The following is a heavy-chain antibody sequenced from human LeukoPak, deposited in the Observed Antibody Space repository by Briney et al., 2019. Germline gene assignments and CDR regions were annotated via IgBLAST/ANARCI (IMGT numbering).Heavy chain of an antibody. D-gene: IGHD3-3*01. CDR1: GFTFSSYA. CDR2: ISYDGSQK. J-gene: IGHJ4*02. V-gene: IGHV3-30-3*01. Sequence: GGSLRLSCAASGFTFSSYAMSWVRQAPGKGLEWMAMISYDGSQKYHADSVTGRFTISRDNSKNTLYLQMNSLRDGDTAVYYCAKDQTDFWSGYYDYWGQGSLVTVSS. CDR3: AKDQTDFWSGYYDY.